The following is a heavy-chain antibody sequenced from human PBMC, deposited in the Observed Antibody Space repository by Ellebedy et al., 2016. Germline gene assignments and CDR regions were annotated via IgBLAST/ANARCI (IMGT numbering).Heavy chain of an antibody. CDR2: INTNTANS. J-gene: IGHJ4*02. CDR1: GYSFTTYG. Sequence: ASVKVSCKTSGYSFTTYGLNWVRQAPGHGLEWMGWINTNTANSTYAQGFTGRFVFSLDASVSTAYLQISSLKTEDTATYYCAREGGTMGTSFDFDHWGQGTLVSVSS. D-gene: IGHD3-10*01. V-gene: IGHV7-4-1*02. CDR3: AREGGTMGTSFDFDH.